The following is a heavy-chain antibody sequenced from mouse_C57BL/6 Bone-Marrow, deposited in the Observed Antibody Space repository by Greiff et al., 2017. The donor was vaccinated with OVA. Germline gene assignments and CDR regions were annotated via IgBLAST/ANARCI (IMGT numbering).Heavy chain of an antibody. CDR3: ARWGAYYSKGAWFAY. Sequence: EVQLQQSGPELVKPGASVKISCKASGYSFTGYYMHWVKQSHGNILDWIGYIYPYNGVSSYNQKFKGKATLTVDKSSSTAYMELRSLTSEDSAVYYCARWGAYYSKGAWFAYWGQGTLVTVSA. V-gene: IGHV1-31*01. D-gene: IGHD2-5*01. CDR1: GYSFTGYY. J-gene: IGHJ3*01. CDR2: IYPYNGVS.